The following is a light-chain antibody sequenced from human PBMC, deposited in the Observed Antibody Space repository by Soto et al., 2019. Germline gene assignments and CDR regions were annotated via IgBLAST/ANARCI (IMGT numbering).Light chain of an antibody. V-gene: IGLV2-14*01. Sequence: QSALTQPASVSGSPGQSITISCTGTSSDVGGYNYVSWYQQHPGKAPKLMIYEVSNRPSGASNRFSGSKSGNTASLTISGLQAEDEAEYYCSSYTSSSTLYVFGTGTKVTVL. CDR1: SSDVGGYNY. CDR3: SSYTSSSTLYV. CDR2: EVS. J-gene: IGLJ1*01.